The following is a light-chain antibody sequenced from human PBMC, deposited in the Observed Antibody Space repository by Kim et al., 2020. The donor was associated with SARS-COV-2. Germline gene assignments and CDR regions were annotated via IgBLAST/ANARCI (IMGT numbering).Light chain of an antibody. CDR1: QSVGTY. J-gene: IGKJ2*01. CDR2: DAS. CDR3: QQRSDWYT. Sequence: LSLSPRERATRSCRASQSVGTYLAWYQHKPGQAPRLLILDASNRATGIPARFSGSGSGTDFTLTISSLEPEDFAVYYCQQRSDWYTFGQGTKLEI. V-gene: IGKV3-11*01.